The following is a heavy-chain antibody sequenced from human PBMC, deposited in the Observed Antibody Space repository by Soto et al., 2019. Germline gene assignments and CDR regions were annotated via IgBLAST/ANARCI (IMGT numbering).Heavy chain of an antibody. J-gene: IGHJ4*02. V-gene: IGHV1-18*04. D-gene: IGHD3-16*01. CDR2: ISAYNGNT. CDR1: GYTFTSYG. CDR3: ARHPKGGRPQYYFDH. Sequence: ASVKVSCKASGYTFTSYGISWVRQAPGQGLEWMGWISAYNGNTNYAQKLQGRVTMTTDTSTSTAYMELRSLRSDDTAVYYCARHPKGGRPQYYFDHWGQGTLVTVSS.